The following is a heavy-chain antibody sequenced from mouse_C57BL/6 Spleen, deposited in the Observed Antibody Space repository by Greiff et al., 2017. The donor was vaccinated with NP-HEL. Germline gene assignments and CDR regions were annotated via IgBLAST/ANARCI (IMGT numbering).Heavy chain of an antibody. CDR1: GYSITSGYY. V-gene: IGHV3-6*01. D-gene: IGHD1-1*01. CDR2: ISYDGSN. Sequence: DVQLQESGPGLVKPSQSLSLTCSVTGYSITSGYYWNWIRQFPGNKLEWMGYISYDGSNNYNPSLKNRISITRDTSKNQFFLKLNSVTTEDTATYYCASHNYYGSMDYWGQGTSVTVSS. CDR3: ASHNYYGSMDY. J-gene: IGHJ4*01.